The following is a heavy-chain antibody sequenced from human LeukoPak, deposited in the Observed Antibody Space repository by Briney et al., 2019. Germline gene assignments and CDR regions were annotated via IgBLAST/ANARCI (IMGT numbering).Heavy chain of an antibody. CDR2: IHSSGYT. CDR1: GGSISNYF. Sequence: PSETLSLTCAVSGGSISNYFWSWIRQPPGQGLEWIAYIHSSGYTNYNPSLKSRVTISVDTSKNQFSLKVTSVTAADTAVYYCAKRQGPNSGSYDYFDPWGQGTLVTVSS. CDR3: AKRQGPNSGSYDYFDP. V-gene: IGHV4-4*09. D-gene: IGHD1-26*01. J-gene: IGHJ5*02.